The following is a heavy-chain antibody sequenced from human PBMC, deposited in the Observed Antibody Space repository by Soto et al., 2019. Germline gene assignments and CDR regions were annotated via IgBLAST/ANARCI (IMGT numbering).Heavy chain of an antibody. Sequence: QLVESGGGLVQPGGSLRLSCASSGFTFPAFWMTWVRQAPGTGLEWVANINEDESKRYYVDSVKGRFTISRDNAKNSLYLQMHSLRVEDTAVYYCPRDTSPIYDSAYYDANDLWGQGTMLTVS. CDR3: PRDTSPIYDSAYYDANDL. CDR1: GFTFPAFW. D-gene: IGHD3-22*01. J-gene: IGHJ3*01. V-gene: IGHV3-7*04. CDR2: INEDESKR.